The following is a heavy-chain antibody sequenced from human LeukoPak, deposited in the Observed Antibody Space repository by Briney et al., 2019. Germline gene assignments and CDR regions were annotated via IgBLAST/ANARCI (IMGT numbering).Heavy chain of an antibody. D-gene: IGHD2-15*01. CDR3: EKDSHLDV. V-gene: IGHV4-34*01. CDR2: INHSGST. J-gene: IGHJ6*02. CDR1: GGSFSGYY. Sequence: SETLSLTCAVYGGSFSGYYWSWIRQPPGKGLEWIGEINHSGSTNYNPSLKSRVTISVDTSKSQFSLKLSSVTAADTAVYYCEKDSHLDVWGQGTTVTVSS.